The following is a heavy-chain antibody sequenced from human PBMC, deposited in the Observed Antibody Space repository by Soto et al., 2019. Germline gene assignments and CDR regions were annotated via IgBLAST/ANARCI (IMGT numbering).Heavy chain of an antibody. J-gene: IGHJ4*02. CDR2: ISWNSGSI. Sequence: GGSLRLSCAASGFTFDDYAMHWVRQAPGKGLEWVSGISWNSGSIGYADSVKGRFTISRDNAKNSLYLQMNSLRAEDTALYYCAKDSGSRQEGGDYWGQGTLVTVSS. CDR3: AKDSGSRQEGGDY. D-gene: IGHD1-26*01. V-gene: IGHV3-9*01. CDR1: GFTFDDYA.